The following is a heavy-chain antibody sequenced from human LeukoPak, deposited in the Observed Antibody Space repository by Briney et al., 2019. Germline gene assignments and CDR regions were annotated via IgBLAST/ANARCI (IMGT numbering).Heavy chain of an antibody. Sequence: GGSLRLSCAASGFTFSSYAMSWVRQAPGKGLEWVSAISGSGGSTYYADSVKGRFTISRDNSKNTLYLQMNSLGAEDTAVYYCAKAVEPATAAYWGQGTLVTVSS. CDR1: GFTFSSYA. J-gene: IGHJ4*02. D-gene: IGHD2-15*01. CDR3: AKAVEPATAAY. V-gene: IGHV3-23*01. CDR2: ISGSGGST.